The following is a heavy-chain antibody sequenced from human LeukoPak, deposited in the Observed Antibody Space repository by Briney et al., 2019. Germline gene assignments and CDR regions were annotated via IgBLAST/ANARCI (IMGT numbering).Heavy chain of an antibody. V-gene: IGHV1-8*03. J-gene: IGHJ4*02. CDR1: GYTFTSYD. Sequence: ASVKVSCKASGYTFTSYDINWVRQATGQGLEWMGWMNPNSGNTGYAQKFQGRATITRNTSISTAYMELSSLRSEVTAVYYCARGPGDFWSGYYKVWGQGTLVTVSS. D-gene: IGHD3-3*01. CDR3: ARGPGDFWSGYYKV. CDR2: MNPNSGNT.